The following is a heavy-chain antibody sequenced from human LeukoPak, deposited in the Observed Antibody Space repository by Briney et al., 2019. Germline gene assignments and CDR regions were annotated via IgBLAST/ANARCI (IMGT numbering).Heavy chain of an antibody. CDR2: IYSDGST. Sequence: PGGSLRLSCAASGLTVSNNYMTWVRQAPGKGLEWVSLIYSDGSTYYPDSAKGRFTISRDNSKNTLYLQMNSLGAEDTAVYYCARYQRQQPYGMDVWGQGTTVTVSS. CDR3: ARYQRQQPYGMDV. D-gene: IGHD6-13*01. CDR1: GLTVSNNY. J-gene: IGHJ6*02. V-gene: IGHV3-66*01.